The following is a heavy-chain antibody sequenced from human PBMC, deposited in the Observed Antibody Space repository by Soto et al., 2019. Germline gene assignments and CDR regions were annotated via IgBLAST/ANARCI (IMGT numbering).Heavy chain of an antibody. CDR1: GGSFSGYY. V-gene: IGHV4-34*01. CDR3: ASRRGGAYDYWYYYGMDV. CDR2: INHSGST. J-gene: IGHJ6*02. Sequence: SETLSLTXAVYGGSFSGYYWSWIRQPPGKGLEWIGEINHSGSTNYNPSLKSRVTISVDTSKNQFSLKLSSVTAAGTAVYYCASRRGGAYDYWYYYGMDVGGQGTTVTVSS. D-gene: IGHD5-12*01.